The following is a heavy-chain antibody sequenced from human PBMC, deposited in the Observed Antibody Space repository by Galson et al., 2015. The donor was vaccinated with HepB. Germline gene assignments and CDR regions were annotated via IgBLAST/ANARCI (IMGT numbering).Heavy chain of an antibody. Sequence: SVKVSCKAFGYTFTRYYMQWVRQAPGQGLEWMGIINPSDGSTGYAQKFQGRVTMTRDTSTSTVYMELSSLRSEDTAVYYCARDSAVDYYHHHGMDVWGQGTTVTVSS. D-gene: IGHD3/OR15-3a*01. CDR2: INPSDGST. J-gene: IGHJ6*02. CDR3: ARDSAVDYYHHHGMDV. CDR1: GYTFTRYY. V-gene: IGHV1-46*01.